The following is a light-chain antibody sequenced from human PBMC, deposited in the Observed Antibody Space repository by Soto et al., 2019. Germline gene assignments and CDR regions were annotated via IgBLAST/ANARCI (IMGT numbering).Light chain of an antibody. CDR3: QQYNNWPIT. CDR2: DSS. V-gene: IGKV3-15*01. Sequence: EIVMTQSPATLSVSPGERATLSCRASQSVNSNLAWYQQKPGQAPRLLIYDSSTRATGIPARFSGSGSGTEFTLTISSLQSEDFAVYYCQQYNNWPITFGQGTRLEIK. J-gene: IGKJ5*01. CDR1: QSVNSN.